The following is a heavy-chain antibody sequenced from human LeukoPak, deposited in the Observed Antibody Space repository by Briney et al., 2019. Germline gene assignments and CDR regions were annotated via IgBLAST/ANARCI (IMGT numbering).Heavy chain of an antibody. CDR1: GFTFSSYG. V-gene: IGHV3-30*18. CDR3: AKDQSGYSYGFDY. Sequence: GGSLRLSCAASGFTFSSYGMHWVRQAPGKGLEWVAVISYDGSNKYYADSVKGRFTISRDNSKNTLYLQMNSLRAEDTAVYYCAKDQSGYSYGFDYWGQGTLVTVSS. J-gene: IGHJ4*02. D-gene: IGHD5-18*01. CDR2: ISYDGSNK.